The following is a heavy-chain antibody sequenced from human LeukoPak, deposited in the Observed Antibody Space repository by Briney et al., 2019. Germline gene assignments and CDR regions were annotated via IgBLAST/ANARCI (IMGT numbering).Heavy chain of an antibody. J-gene: IGHJ4*02. CDR1: GFNFYGFN. Sequence: PGGSLRLSCAASGFNFYGFNMAWVRQAPGRGLEWVATTVRAGSGTEYIHSVRGRFTISRDNTKNLIHLQMNSLSAEDTAVYFCVTEYWYRFDYWGQGILVTVSS. D-gene: IGHD2-15*01. CDR3: VTEYWYRFDY. CDR2: TVRAGSGT. V-gene: IGHV3-7*01.